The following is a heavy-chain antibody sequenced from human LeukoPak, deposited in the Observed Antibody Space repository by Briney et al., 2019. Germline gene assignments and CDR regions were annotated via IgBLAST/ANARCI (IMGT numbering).Heavy chain of an antibody. D-gene: IGHD2-8*01. Sequence: PSGTLSLTCTVSGGSISSSSYYWGCIRQPPGKGLEWIGRIYYSGSTYYNPSLKSRVPISVDTSKNQFSLKMSSVPAADTVVYYCARDPGGTIVLLLESGFAPWGQGTLVTVSS. CDR1: GGSISSSSYY. J-gene: IGHJ5*02. CDR3: ARDPGGTIVLLLESGFAP. CDR2: IYYSGST. V-gene: IGHV4-39*07.